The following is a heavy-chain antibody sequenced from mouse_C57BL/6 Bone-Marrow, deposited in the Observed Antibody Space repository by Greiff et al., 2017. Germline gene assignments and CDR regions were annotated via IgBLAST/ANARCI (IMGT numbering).Heavy chain of an antibody. V-gene: IGHV1-85*01. J-gene: IGHJ4*01. Sequence: QVQLKESGPELVKPGASVKLSCKASGYTFTSYDINWVKQRPGQGLEWIGWIYPRDGSTKYNEKFKGKATLTVDTSSSTAYMELHSLTSEDSAVYFCARSYYSNYWYAMDYWGQGTSVTVSS. CDR1: GYTFTSYD. D-gene: IGHD2-5*01. CDR3: ARSYYSNYWYAMDY. CDR2: IYPRDGST.